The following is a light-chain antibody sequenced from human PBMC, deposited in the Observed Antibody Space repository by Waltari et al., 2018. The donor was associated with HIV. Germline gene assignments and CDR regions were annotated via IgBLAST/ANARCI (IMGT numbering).Light chain of an antibody. CDR3: MLFFRSSYL. J-gene: IGLJ2*01. Sequence: QTVVTQEPSVTVSPGGTVTLNCTSATGPVSSGHYANWFQQRPGQVPRPLIYSSNRKHSWTPARFSGSLVGDRAVIVLSTVWPEDEADYYCMLFFRSSYLFGGGTKVTVL. CDR2: SSN. CDR1: TGPVSSGHY. V-gene: IGLV7-43*01.